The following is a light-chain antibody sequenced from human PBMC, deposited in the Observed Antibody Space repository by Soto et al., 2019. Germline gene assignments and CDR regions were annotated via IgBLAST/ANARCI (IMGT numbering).Light chain of an antibody. CDR2: EVT. V-gene: IGLV2-18*02. CDR1: SSDVGNYNR. Sequence: QSALTQPPSVSGSPGQSVTISCTGTSSDVGNYNRVSWYQQPPGTAPKLMIYEVTNRPSGVPNRFSASKSGNTASLTISGLQAEDEADYYCTSYTSIRTWVFGGGTKVTVL. J-gene: IGLJ3*02. CDR3: TSYTSIRTWV.